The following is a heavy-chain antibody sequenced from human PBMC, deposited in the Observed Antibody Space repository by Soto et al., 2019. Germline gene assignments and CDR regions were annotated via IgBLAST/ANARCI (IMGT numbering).Heavy chain of an antibody. J-gene: IGHJ6*02. CDR1: GGSISSYY. Sequence: QVQLQESGPGLVKPSETLSLTCTVSGGSISSYYWSWIRQPAGKELEWIGRIDTSGSTSYNPSLKSRVTMSVDTSKNQFSMKLSSVTAADTAVYYCASGYYDRDDYYYGMDVWGQGTTVTVSS. V-gene: IGHV4-4*07. D-gene: IGHD3-9*01. CDR2: IDTSGST. CDR3: ASGYYDRDDYYYGMDV.